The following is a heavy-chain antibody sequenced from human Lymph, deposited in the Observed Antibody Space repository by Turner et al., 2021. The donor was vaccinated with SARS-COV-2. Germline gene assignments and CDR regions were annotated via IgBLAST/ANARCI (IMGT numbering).Heavy chain of an antibody. J-gene: IGHJ4*02. D-gene: IGHD2-15*01. CDR2: INPSGDST. CDR3: ARVGPGGFDY. CDR1: GYTFTSYY. Sequence: QVQLVQSGAEVKKPGASVKVSCKASGYTFTSYYMHWVRPATGQGLEWMGIINPSGDSTSYAQKFQGRVTMTRDTSTSTVYMELSSLRSEDTAVYYCARVGPGGFDYWGQGTPVTVSS. V-gene: IGHV1-46*01.